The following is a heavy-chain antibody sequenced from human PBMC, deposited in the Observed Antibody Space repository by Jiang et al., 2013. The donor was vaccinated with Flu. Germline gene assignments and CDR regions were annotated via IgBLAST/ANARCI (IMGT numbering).Heavy chain of an antibody. CDR1: SYD. D-gene: IGHD3-22*01. V-gene: IGHV1-8*01. CDR2: MNPNSGNT. J-gene: IGHJ4*02. Sequence: SYDINWVRQATGQGLEWMGWMNPNSGNTGYAQKFQGRVTMTRNTSISTAYMELSSLRSEDTAVYYCASLYDSSGYLYYWGQGTLVTVSS. CDR3: ASLYDSSGYLYY.